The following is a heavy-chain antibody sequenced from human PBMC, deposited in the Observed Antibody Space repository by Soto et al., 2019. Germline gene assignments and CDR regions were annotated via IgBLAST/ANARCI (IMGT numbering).Heavy chain of an antibody. J-gene: IGHJ5*02. V-gene: IGHV1-2*02. CDR1: GYTFTGYY. Sequence: QVQLVQSGAEVKKPGASVKVSCKASGYTFTGYYMHWVRQAPGQGLEWMGWINLNSGGTTYAQKFLGRVTMTRDTSISTAYMELRRLRSDDTAVYYCAGGVATATNWFDPWGQGTLVTVSS. CDR2: INLNSGGT. D-gene: IGHD2-15*01. CDR3: AGGVATATNWFDP.